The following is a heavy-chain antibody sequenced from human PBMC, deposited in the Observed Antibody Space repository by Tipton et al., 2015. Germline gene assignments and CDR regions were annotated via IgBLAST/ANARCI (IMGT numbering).Heavy chain of an antibody. CDR2: IFYSGRT. CDR1: GGSISSYY. J-gene: IGHJ4*02. CDR3: ARAYCGGDCSQFDN. Sequence: TLSLTCTVSGGSISSYYWSWIRQPPGKELEWIGYIFYSGRTNYNPSLKSRVTISVDTSKNQFSLKLSSVTAADTAVYYCARAYCGGDCSQFDNWGQGTLATVSS. D-gene: IGHD2-21*02. V-gene: IGHV4-59*01.